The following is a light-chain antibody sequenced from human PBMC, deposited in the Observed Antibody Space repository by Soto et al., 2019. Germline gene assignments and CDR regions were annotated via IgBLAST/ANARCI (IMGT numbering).Light chain of an antibody. J-gene: IGLJ3*02. CDR1: RLDVGGYNY. Sequence: QSALTQPASVSGSPGQSITISCTGTRLDVGGYNYVSWYQQHPGKAPKLIIYEVTNRPSGVSDRFSGSKSDNTASLTISGLQTEDEADYYCCSYAGSYTLWVFGGGTKLTVL. V-gene: IGLV2-14*03. CDR3: CSYAGSYTLWV. CDR2: EVT.